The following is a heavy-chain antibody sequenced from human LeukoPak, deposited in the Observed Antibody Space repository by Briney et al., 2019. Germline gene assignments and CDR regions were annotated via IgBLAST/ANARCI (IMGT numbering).Heavy chain of an antibody. CDR2: INTAGRT. Sequence: PGGSLRLSCEASGFTFSNYDMHWVRQTAGKGLEWVALINTAGRTFYPGSVKGRFTISRENAKKSLYLQTNSLTADDTAVYYCTREAFTDSTGYYFSPFDMWGQGTMVTVSS. CDR3: TREAFTDSTGYYFSPFDM. V-gene: IGHV3-13*01. D-gene: IGHD3-22*01. CDR1: GFTFSNYD. J-gene: IGHJ3*02.